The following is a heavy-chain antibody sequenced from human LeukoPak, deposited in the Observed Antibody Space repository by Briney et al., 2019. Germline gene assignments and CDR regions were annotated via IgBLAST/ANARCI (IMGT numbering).Heavy chain of an antibody. J-gene: IGHJ6*02. V-gene: IGHV4-4*07. CDR3: ARVGRVIDYYYYGMDV. Sequence: SETLSLTCTVSGGSISSYYWSWIRQPAGKGLELIGRIYTSGSTNYNPSLKSRVTMSVDTSKNQFSLKLSSVTAADTAVYYCARVGRVIDYYYYGMDVWGQGTTVTVSS. CDR2: IYTSGST. CDR1: GGSISSYY. D-gene: IGHD3/OR15-3a*01.